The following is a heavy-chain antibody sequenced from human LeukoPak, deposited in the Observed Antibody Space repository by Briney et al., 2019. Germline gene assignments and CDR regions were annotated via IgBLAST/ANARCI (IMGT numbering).Heavy chain of an antibody. V-gene: IGHV3-20*04. CDR2: INWNGDST. D-gene: IGHD3-16*01. Sequence: GGSLSLSCAVSGFTFDDYGMSWVRQAPGKGLEWVSGINWNGDSTGYADSVKGRFTISRDNAKSSLFLQMNSLRAEDTGVYYCARATFGSSGHSNWGQGTLVTVSS. CDR1: GFTFDDYG. J-gene: IGHJ4*02. CDR3: ARATFGSSGHSN.